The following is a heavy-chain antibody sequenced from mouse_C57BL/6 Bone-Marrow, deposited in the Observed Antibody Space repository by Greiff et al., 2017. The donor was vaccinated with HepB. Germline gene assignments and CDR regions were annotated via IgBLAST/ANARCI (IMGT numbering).Heavy chain of an antibody. Sequence: SGPVLVKPGASVKMSCKASGYTFTDYYMNWVKQSHGKSLEWIGVINPYNGGTSYNQKFKGKATLTVDKSSSTAYMELNSLTSEDSAVYYCARSFELGSYAMDYWGQGTSVTVSA. CDR1: GYTFTDYY. V-gene: IGHV1-19*01. CDR3: ARSFELGSYAMDY. D-gene: IGHD4-1*01. J-gene: IGHJ4*01. CDR2: INPYNGGT.